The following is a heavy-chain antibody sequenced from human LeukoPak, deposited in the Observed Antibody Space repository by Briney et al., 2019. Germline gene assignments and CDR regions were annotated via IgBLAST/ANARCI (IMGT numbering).Heavy chain of an antibody. CDR2: ISAYNGNT. CDR1: GYTFTSYG. Sequence: ASVKVSCKASGYTFTSYGISWVRQAPGQGLEWMGWISAYNGNTNYAQKFQGRVAMSTDTSTSTAYMELRSLRSDDTAVYYCARYSSSWHFDYWGQGTLVPVSS. D-gene: IGHD2-2*01. J-gene: IGHJ4*02. CDR3: ARYSSSWHFDY. V-gene: IGHV1-18*01.